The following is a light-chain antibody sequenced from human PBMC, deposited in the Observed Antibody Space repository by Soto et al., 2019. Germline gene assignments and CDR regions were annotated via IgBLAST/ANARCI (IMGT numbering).Light chain of an antibody. Sequence: DSQMTQSPSTLSASVGDRVTIPCRARQSISSCLAWYQQKPGKAPKLLSYKASSLESGDPARFSGSGSGTEFTLVFCCVRPDEFASYSCQQYNSYSRTCGQGTKVEIK. J-gene: IGKJ1*01. CDR2: KAS. V-gene: IGKV1-5*03. CDR3: QQYNSYSRT. CDR1: QSISSC.